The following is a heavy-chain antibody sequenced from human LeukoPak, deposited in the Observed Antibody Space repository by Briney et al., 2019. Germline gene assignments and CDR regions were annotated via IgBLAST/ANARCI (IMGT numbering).Heavy chain of an antibody. V-gene: IGHV3-33*08. Sequence: PGGSLRLSCAASGFTFSSYWMSWVRQAPGKGLKWVAVIWYVGSNKYYADSVKGRFTISRDDSKNTLYLQMNSLRAEDTAVYYCARDPGFRESDYYYGMDVWGQGTTVTVSS. CDR1: GFTFSSYW. CDR3: ARDPGFRESDYYYGMDV. J-gene: IGHJ6*02. D-gene: IGHD3-10*01. CDR2: IWYVGSNK.